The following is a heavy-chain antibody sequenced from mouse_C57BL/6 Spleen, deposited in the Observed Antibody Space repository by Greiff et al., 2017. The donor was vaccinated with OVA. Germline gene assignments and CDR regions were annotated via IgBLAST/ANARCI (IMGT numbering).Heavy chain of an antibody. V-gene: IGHV1-53*01. CDR3: ARGVSDYYGSSLDY. D-gene: IGHD1-1*01. Sequence: QVQLQQPGTELVKPGASVKLSCKASGYTFPSYWMHWVKRRPGQGLEWIGNINPSNGGTNYNEKFKSKATLTVDKSSSTAYMQLSSLTSEDSAVYYCARGVSDYYGSSLDYWGQGTTLTVSS. J-gene: IGHJ2*01. CDR2: INPSNGGT. CDR1: GYTFPSYW.